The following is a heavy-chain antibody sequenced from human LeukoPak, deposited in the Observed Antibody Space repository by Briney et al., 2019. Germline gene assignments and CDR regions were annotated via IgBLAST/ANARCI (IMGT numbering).Heavy chain of an antibody. CDR2: ISSSGSTI. CDR1: GFTFSIYE. V-gene: IGHV3-48*03. Sequence: GGSLRLSCAASGFTFSIYEVNWVRQALGKGLEWVSYISSSGSTIYYADSVKGRFTISRDNAKNSLYLQMNSLRAEDTAVYYCARDRGIAVAGSVWFDPWGQGTLVTVSP. J-gene: IGHJ5*02. CDR3: ARDRGIAVAGSVWFDP. D-gene: IGHD6-19*01.